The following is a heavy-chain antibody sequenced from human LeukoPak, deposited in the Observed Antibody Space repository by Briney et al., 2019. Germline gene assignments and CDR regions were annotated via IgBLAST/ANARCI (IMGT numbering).Heavy chain of an antibody. Sequence: PGGSLRLSCAASGFTFDNYAMTWVRQAPGEGLQWVSSVISNGGSTYHANSVRGRFTISRDNSKNTLYLQMNSLRAEDTAIYYCAREGGGLTVAGRCGIDYWGQGSLVIVSS. J-gene: IGHJ4*02. CDR1: GFTFDNYA. CDR3: AREGGGLTVAGRCGIDY. D-gene: IGHD6-19*01. CDR2: VISNGGST. V-gene: IGHV3-23*01.